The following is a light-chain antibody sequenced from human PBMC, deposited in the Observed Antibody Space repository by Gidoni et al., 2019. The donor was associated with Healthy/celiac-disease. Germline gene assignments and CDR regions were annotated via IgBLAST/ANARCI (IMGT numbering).Light chain of an antibody. Sequence: SHVLTQPPSASVAPGQTARITRGGNNIGSKSEHWYQQKPGQAPGLVVYDDSDRPSGIPERFSGSNSGNTATLTISRVEAGDEADYYCQVWDSSSDHVVFGGGTKLTVL. J-gene: IGLJ2*01. CDR3: QVWDSSSDHVV. V-gene: IGLV3-21*02. CDR1: NIGSKS. CDR2: DDS.